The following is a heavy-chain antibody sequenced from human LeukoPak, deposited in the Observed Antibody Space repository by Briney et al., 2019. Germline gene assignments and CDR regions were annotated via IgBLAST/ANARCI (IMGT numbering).Heavy chain of an antibody. CDR2: ISWNSGSI. V-gene: IGHV3-9*03. J-gene: IGHJ4*02. CDR3: AKVLLRGYCSGGSCHPFDY. Sequence: GRSLRLXCAASGFTFDDYAMQWVRQAPGKGLEWVSGISWNSGSIGYADSVKGRFTISRDNAKNSLYLQMNSLRAEDMALYYCAKVLLRGYCSGGSCHPFDYWGQGTLVTVSS. D-gene: IGHD2-15*01. CDR1: GFTFDDYA.